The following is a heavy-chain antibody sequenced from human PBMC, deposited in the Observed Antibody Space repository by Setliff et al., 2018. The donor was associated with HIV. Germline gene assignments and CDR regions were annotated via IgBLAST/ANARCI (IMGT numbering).Heavy chain of an antibody. CDR3: AAQYTGSPFNY. CDR1: NGSIYSGSYY. J-gene: IGHJ4*02. D-gene: IGHD5-12*01. CDR2: IYTSGST. Sequence: SETLSLTCVVSNGSIYSGSYYWSWIRQPAGKGLEWIGRIYTSGSTILYNPSLKSRVTISVDTSKTQFSLKLSSVTAADTAVYYCAAQYTGSPFNYWGQGTLVTVSS. V-gene: IGHV4-61*02.